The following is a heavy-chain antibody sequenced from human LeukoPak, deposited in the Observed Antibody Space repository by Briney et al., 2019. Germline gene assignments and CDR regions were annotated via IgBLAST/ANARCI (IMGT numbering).Heavy chain of an antibody. V-gene: IGHV4-4*02. CDR2: TSRSGSP. CDR1: GGSINSNW. CDR3: ARTRAFCYSFCGFDI. D-gene: IGHD5/OR15-5a*01. J-gene: IGHJ3*02. Sequence: SGTLSLTCAVSGGSINSNWWSWVRQPPGKGLEWIGETSRSGSPNYSSSLKGRVSISTDTSKNRFSLKVNSVTAADTAVYYCARTRAFCYSFCGFDIWGQGTLVTVSS.